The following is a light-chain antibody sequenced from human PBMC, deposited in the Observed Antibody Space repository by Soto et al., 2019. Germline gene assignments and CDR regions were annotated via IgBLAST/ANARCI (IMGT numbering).Light chain of an antibody. Sequence: QSVLTQPPSASGTPGQRVTISCSGSYSNIGSNSVHWYQHLPGTAPKLLIYSTNQRPSGVPGRFSASKSGTSASLAISGLQSEDEADYYCAALDDRLDGLHVFGTGTKLTVL. CDR2: STN. CDR3: AALDDRLDGLHV. CDR1: YSNIGSNS. V-gene: IGLV1-44*01. J-gene: IGLJ1*01.